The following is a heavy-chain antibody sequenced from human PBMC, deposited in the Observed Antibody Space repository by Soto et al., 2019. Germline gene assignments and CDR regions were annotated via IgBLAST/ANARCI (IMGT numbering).Heavy chain of an antibody. D-gene: IGHD4-17*01. CDR2: IYYSGST. V-gene: IGHV4-31*03. CDR3: ARGSVGGDLTVWFDP. J-gene: IGHJ5*02. CDR1: GGSISSGGYY. Sequence: QVQLQESGPGLVKPSQTLSLTCTVSGGSISSGGYYWSWIRQHPGKGLEWIGYIYYSGSTYYNLSLKSRVTISVDTSKNQFSLKLSSVTAADTAVYYCARGSVGGDLTVWFDPWGQGTLVTVSS.